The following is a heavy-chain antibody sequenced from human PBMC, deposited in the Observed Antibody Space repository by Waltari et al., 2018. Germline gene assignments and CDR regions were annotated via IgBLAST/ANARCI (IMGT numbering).Heavy chain of an antibody. CDR1: GGSISDTTSY. Sequence: QLQESGPGVVKPSETLSLTCSVSGGSISDTTSYWGWIRQPPGKGLEWIGTVFYSGRNFYNPSLNSRVTFSVDTSNNHFSLKLQSVPAADTAVYYCSRGGSDYCLNGVCSAFDYWGQGTLVAVSS. CDR3: SRGGSDYCLNGVCSAFDY. J-gene: IGHJ4*02. V-gene: IGHV4-39*07. CDR2: VFYSGRN. D-gene: IGHD2-8*01.